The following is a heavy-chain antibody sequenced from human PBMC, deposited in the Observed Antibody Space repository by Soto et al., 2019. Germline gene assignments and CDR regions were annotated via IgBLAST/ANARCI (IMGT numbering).Heavy chain of an antibody. CDR3: AREGWPLLQTGMDV. CDR2: ISSRNRTI. D-gene: IGHD2-15*01. Sequence: GGSLRLSCAASGFTFRSYSMNWVRQAPGKGLEWVSYISSRNRTINYADSVKGRFIISRDNAKNSLYLQMHSLRDEDTAVYYCAREGWPLLQTGMDVWGQGTTVTV. J-gene: IGHJ6*02. V-gene: IGHV3-48*02. CDR1: GFTFRSYS.